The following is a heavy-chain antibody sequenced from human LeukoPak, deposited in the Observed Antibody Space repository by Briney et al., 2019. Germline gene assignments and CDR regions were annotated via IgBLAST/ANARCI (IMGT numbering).Heavy chain of an antibody. J-gene: IGHJ4*02. CDR2: ISGSGDST. CDR3: AKGPLQYGDYVRYFDY. CDR1: GFTFSSYA. D-gene: IGHD4-17*01. V-gene: IGHV3-23*01. Sequence: GGSLRLSCAASGFTFSSYAMSWVRQAPGKGLEWVSAISGSGDSTYYADSVKGRFTISRDNSKNTLYLQMNSLRAEDTAVYYCAKGPLQYGDYVRYFDYWGQGTLVTVSS.